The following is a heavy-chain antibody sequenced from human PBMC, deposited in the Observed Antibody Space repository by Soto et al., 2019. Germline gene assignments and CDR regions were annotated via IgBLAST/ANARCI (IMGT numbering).Heavy chain of an antibody. Sequence: SVKVSCKASGGTFSSYAISWVRQAPGQGLEWMGGIIPIFGTANYAQKFQGRVTITADESTSTAYMELSSLRSEDTAVYYCARAADDYGDPNDAFDIWGQGTMVTASS. D-gene: IGHD4-17*01. CDR1: GGTFSSYA. CDR2: IIPIFGTA. CDR3: ARAADDYGDPNDAFDI. V-gene: IGHV1-69*13. J-gene: IGHJ3*02.